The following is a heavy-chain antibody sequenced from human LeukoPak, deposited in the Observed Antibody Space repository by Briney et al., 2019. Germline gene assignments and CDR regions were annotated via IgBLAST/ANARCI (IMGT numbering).Heavy chain of an antibody. CDR1: GYTFTSYD. J-gene: IGHJ6*03. CDR3: ARVYYSGGSSWWRRDYYYYMDV. V-gene: IGHV1-8*01. D-gene: IGHD6-13*01. CDR2: MNPNSGNT. Sequence: ASVKVSCKASGYTFTSYDINWVRQATGQGLEWMGWMNPNSGNTGYAQKFQGRVTMTRNTSISTAYMELSSLRSEDTAVYYCARVYYSGGSSWWRRDYYYYMDVWGKGTTVTVSS.